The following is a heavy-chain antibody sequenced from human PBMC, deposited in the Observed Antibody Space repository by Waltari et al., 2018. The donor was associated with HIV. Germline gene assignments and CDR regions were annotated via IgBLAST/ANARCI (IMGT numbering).Heavy chain of an antibody. J-gene: IGHJ4*02. D-gene: IGHD2-15*01. CDR2: RNPKSGVT. CDR1: RFTFTASY. CDR3: ARDWWQLPSGGYFFDY. V-gene: IGHV1-2*02. Sequence: QVQLVQSGAEVKKPGASVKVSCTASRFTFTASYVNWVRQAPGKGLEWMGGRNPKSGVTNFAHNFQGRINMTRDTSIKTAYLELSRLQSDDTAVYYCARDWWQLPSGGYFFDYWGQGTLVTVSS.